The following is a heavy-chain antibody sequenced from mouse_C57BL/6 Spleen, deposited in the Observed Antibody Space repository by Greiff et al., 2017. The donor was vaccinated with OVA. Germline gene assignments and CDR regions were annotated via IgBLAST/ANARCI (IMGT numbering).Heavy chain of an antibody. Sequence: EVKLVESGGGLVQPGGSMKLSCVASGFTFSNYWMNWVRQSPEKGLEWVAQIRLKSDNYATHYAESVKGRFTISRDDSKSSVYLQMNNLRAEDTGIYYCTAYYYGSSWYFDVWGTGTTVTVSS. CDR3: TAYYYGSSWYFDV. J-gene: IGHJ1*03. V-gene: IGHV6-3*01. CDR1: GFTFSNYW. CDR2: IRLKSDNYAT. D-gene: IGHD1-1*01.